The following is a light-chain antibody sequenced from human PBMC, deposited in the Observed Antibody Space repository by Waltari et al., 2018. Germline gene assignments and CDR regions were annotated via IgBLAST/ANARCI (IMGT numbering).Light chain of an antibody. V-gene: IGKV2-30*02. Sequence: DVVLTQSPLSLPVTLGQPASISCRSSQGLVHSYGNTSLNWFHQRPGQSPRRLIYKVSHRDSGVPDTFSGSGSGTDFTLKISRVEAEDVGVYYCMQGSLWPPTFGAGTKVEIK. CDR1: QGLVHSYGNTS. CDR2: KVS. J-gene: IGKJ4*01. CDR3: MQGSLWPPT.